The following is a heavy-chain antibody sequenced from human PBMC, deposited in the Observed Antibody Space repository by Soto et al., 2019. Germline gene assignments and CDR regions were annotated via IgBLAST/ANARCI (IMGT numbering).Heavy chain of an antibody. CDR1: GFRFSTYD. D-gene: IGHD5-12*01. Sequence: PGGSLRLSCAASGFRFSTYDMDWLRQAPGKGPEWIGEINHVGSTNYNPSLKSRVTISIDTSKNQFSLKLTSVTDADTSVYYCARTDIVTTNWFDPWGQGTLVTVFS. CDR3: ARTDIVTTNWFDP. V-gene: IGHV4-34*01. J-gene: IGHJ5*02. CDR2: INHVGST.